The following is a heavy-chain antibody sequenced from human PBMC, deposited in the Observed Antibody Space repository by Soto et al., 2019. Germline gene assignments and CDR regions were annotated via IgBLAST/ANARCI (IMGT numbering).Heavy chain of an antibody. CDR3: ARDSGGPGTDYYDSSGYSN. J-gene: IGHJ4*02. Sequence: EVQLVESGGGLVKPGGSLRLSCAASGFTFSSYSMNWVRQAPGKGLEWVSSISSSSSYIYYADSVKGRFTISRDNAKNSLYLQMNSLRAEDTAVYYCARDSGGPGTDYYDSSGYSNWGQGTLVTVSS. CDR2: ISSSSSYI. D-gene: IGHD3-22*01. CDR1: GFTFSSYS. V-gene: IGHV3-21*01.